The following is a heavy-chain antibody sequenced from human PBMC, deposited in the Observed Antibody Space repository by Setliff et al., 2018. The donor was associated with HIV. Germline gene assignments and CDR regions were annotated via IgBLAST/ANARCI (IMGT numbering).Heavy chain of an antibody. CDR3: AKVGPGLPNYFDY. V-gene: IGHV4-59*11. Sequence: SETLSLTCTVSGDSISSHSWSWIRQPPGKGLEWIGTLYHSGSPIYNSSLKSRVTISVDTSRTQFSLRLTSVTSADTAVYYCAKVGPGLPNYFDYWGQGTLVTVSS. CDR2: LYHSGSP. J-gene: IGHJ4*02. CDR1: GDSISSHS. D-gene: IGHD2-15*01.